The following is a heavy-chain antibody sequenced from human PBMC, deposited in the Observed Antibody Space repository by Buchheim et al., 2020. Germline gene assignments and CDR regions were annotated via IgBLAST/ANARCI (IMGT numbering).Heavy chain of an antibody. V-gene: IGHV3-43*01. D-gene: IGHD4-17*01. J-gene: IGHJ4*02. Sequence: EVQLVESGGVVVQPGGSLRLSCAASGFTFDDYTMHWVRQAPGKGLEWVSLISWDGGSTYYADSVKGRFTISRDNSKNSLYLQMNSLRTEDTALYYCAKDMNYDDYVGSFDYWGQGTL. CDR2: ISWDGGST. CDR1: GFTFDDYT. CDR3: AKDMNYDDYVGSFDY.